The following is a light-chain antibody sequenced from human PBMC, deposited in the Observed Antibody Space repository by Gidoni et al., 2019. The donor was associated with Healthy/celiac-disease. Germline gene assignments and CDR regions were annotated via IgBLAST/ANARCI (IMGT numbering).Light chain of an antibody. CDR1: QDISNY. J-gene: IGKJ2*01. Sequence: IQMTQSPSSLSASVGDRVNITCQASQDISNYLTWYQHKPGQATKLLIYAASNLETVVPSRFSGRGSGTDFITTISSLQHEDIATYYCQQYDNLLYTFGQGTKLEIK. V-gene: IGKV1-33*01. CDR2: AAS. CDR3: QQYDNLLYT.